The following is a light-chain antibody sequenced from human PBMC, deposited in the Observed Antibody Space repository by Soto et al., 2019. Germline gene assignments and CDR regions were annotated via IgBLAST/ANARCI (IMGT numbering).Light chain of an antibody. V-gene: IGKV3-15*01. J-gene: IGKJ1*01. Sequence: EILMTQSPATLSVSPGGRATLSCRASQSVSSNLAWYHQKRGQAPRLLIYGASTRATGIPARFSGSGSGTEFTLTISSLQSEDFAVYYCQQYNDWPPWTFGQGTKVDI. CDR2: GAS. CDR3: QQYNDWPPWT. CDR1: QSVSSN.